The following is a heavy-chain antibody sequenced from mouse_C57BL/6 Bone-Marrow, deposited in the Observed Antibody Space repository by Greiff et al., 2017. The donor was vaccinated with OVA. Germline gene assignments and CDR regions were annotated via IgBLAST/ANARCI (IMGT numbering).Heavy chain of an antibody. J-gene: IGHJ4*01. CDR2: IYPGNGDT. CDR1: GYTFTSYW. Sequence: VQLKQSGTVLARPGASVKMSCKTSGYTFTSYWMHWVKQRPGQGLEWIGAIYPGNGDTGYNPKFTGKATLTAVPSASTAYMELSSLTNVDSAVYYCTRPLSGYYYAMDYWGQGTSVTVSS. D-gene: IGHD4-1*01. V-gene: IGHV1-5*01. CDR3: TRPLSGYYYAMDY.